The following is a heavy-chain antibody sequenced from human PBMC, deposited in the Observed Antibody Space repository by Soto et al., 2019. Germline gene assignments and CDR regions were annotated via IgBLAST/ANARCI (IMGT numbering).Heavy chain of an antibody. Sequence: EVQLVESGGGLVQPGGSLRLSCAASGFTFSSYWMHWVRQAPGKGLVWVSRLKSDGSDTSYADSVKGRFTISRDNAKNTLYLHMSSLRAEDTAVYYCVRVAYGDLGGWGQGTLVTVSS. J-gene: IGHJ4*02. CDR2: LKSDGSDT. V-gene: IGHV3-74*01. CDR3: VRVAYGDLGG. D-gene: IGHD4-17*01. CDR1: GFTFSSYW.